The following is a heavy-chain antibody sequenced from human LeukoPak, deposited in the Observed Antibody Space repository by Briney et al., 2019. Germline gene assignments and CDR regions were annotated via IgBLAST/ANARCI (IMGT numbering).Heavy chain of an antibody. Sequence: GRCLTPSRAPAALSFSSYSMDWVRPAPRKGMEWVSYISSSGGTTYYADYVKGRFTISRDNAKNSVYLQMNSLRDEDTAVYYCARDRGTMVRGVIPGAYYYGIDVWGQGTTVTVSS. CDR3: ARDRGTMVRGVIPGAYYYGIDV. J-gene: IGHJ6*02. CDR1: ALSFSSYS. D-gene: IGHD3-10*01. CDR2: ISSSGGTT. V-gene: IGHV3-48*02.